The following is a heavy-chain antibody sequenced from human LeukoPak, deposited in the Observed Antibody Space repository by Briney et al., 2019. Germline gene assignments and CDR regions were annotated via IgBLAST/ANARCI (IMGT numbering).Heavy chain of an antibody. J-gene: IGHJ3*02. V-gene: IGHV1-2*02. D-gene: IGHD5-24*01. CDR1: GYTFTGYY. Sequence: GASVKVSCKASGYTFTGYYMHWVRQAPGQGLEWMGWINPNSGGTNYAQKFQGRVTMTRDTSISTAYMELSRLRSDDTAVYYCARDAGWLQNDAFDIWGQGTMVTVSS. CDR2: INPNSGGT. CDR3: ARDAGWLQNDAFDI.